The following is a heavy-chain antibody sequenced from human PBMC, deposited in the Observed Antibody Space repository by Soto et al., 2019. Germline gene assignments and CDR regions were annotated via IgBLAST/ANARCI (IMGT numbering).Heavy chain of an antibody. Sequence: EVQLLESGGSLVQPGGSLRLSCAASGFTFRSYAMRWVRQAPGKGLEWVSAISGSGDSTYYADSVKGRFTISRDNSKNTLYLQMNSLRAEDTAVYYCARRGSGNYYDYWGQGTLVTVSS. J-gene: IGHJ4*02. D-gene: IGHD1-26*01. CDR2: ISGSGDST. CDR1: GFTFRSYA. CDR3: ARRGSGNYYDY. V-gene: IGHV3-23*01.